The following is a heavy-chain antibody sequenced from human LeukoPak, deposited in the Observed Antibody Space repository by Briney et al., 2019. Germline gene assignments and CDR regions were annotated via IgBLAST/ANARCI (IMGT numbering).Heavy chain of an antibody. Sequence: PGGSLRLSCAASGFTFSSYAMSWVRQAPGKGLEWVSAISGSGGSTYYADSMKGRFTISRDNSKNTLYLQMNSLRAEDTAVYYCAKDRIQLWPTRVFDYWGQGTLVTVSS. D-gene: IGHD5-18*01. V-gene: IGHV3-23*01. CDR2: ISGSGGST. CDR3: AKDRIQLWPTRVFDY. CDR1: GFTFSSYA. J-gene: IGHJ4*02.